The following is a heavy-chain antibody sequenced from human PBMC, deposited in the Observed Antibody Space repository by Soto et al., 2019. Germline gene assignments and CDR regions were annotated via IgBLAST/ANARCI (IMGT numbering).Heavy chain of an antibody. V-gene: IGHV5-51*01. CDR3: ARHGSATYSTTWYGDS. D-gene: IGHD6-13*01. CDR1: GYMFTDYW. J-gene: IGHJ5*01. CDR2: IYGVSSET. Sequence: GAEVKKPGESLKISCKGSGYMFTDYWIAWVPQMPGKGLEWMGLIYGVSSETKYSPSFKGQSTVSAAKSINTADLQWSSRKASDTAMYYWARHGSATYSTTWYGDSWGQGTLVTVSS.